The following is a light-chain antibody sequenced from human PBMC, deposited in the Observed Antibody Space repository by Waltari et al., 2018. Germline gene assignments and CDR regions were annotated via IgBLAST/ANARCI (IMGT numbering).Light chain of an antibody. CDR1: QSLLYSSVNKNC. V-gene: IGKV4-1*01. CDR3: QQYCSSPLT. CDR2: WES. Sequence: DIVLTQSPDSLAVSLGERATIHCKSSQSLLYSSVNKNCLAWYQQKAGQPPKLLIYWESTREPGVPDQFSGSGSGTDFTLTISSLQAEDVAVYYCQQYCSSPLTFGGGTKVEIK. J-gene: IGKJ4*01.